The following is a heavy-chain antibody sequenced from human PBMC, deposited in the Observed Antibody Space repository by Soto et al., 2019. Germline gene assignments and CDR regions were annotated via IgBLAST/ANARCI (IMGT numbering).Heavy chain of an antibody. Sequence: QVQLQESGPGLVKPSGTLSLTCAVSGGSISSSNWWGWVRQPPGKGLEWIGEIYHSGSTNYNPSHKSRVTISVDKSQSQFSLKLSSVTAADTAMYYCARATMGASSWPFDYWGQGTMVTVSS. V-gene: IGHV4-4*02. D-gene: IGHD6-13*01. CDR2: IYHSGST. J-gene: IGHJ4*02. CDR3: ARATMGASSWPFDY. CDR1: GGSISSSNW.